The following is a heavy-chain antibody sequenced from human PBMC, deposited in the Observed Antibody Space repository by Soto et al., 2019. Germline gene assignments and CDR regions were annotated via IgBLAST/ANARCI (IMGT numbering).Heavy chain of an antibody. J-gene: IGHJ4*02. CDR2: VFHTGRT. D-gene: IGHD6-19*01. Sequence: QVQLQESGPGLVKPSETLSLTCTISNGSIGSYFWSWIRQPPGKGLEWIGFVFHTGRTSYVPSLESRFIIAMDTSKNQFSLRLKSVTTADTAVYFCARCNSGWYDIDYWGRGALVTVSP. CDR3: ARCNSGWYDIDY. CDR1: NGSIGSYF. V-gene: IGHV4-59*01.